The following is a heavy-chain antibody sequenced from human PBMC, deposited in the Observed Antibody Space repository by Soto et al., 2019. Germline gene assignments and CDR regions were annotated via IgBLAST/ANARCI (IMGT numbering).Heavy chain of an antibody. J-gene: IGHJ4*02. D-gene: IGHD2-15*01. CDR2: ISYDGSNK. Sequence: LRLSCAASGFTFSSYGMHWVRQAPGKGLEWVAVISYDGSNKYYADSVKGRFTISRDNSKNTLYLQMNSLRAEDTAVYYCAKDSTLGSFDYWGQGAVVTVSS. CDR3: AKDSTLGSFDY. CDR1: GFTFSSYG. V-gene: IGHV3-30*18.